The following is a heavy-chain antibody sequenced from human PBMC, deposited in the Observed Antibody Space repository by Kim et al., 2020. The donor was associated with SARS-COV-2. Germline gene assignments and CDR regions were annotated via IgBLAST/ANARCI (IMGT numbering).Heavy chain of an antibody. D-gene: IGHD1-26*01. CDR2: IYSGGST. CDR3: ARDGSIVGATGFDY. V-gene: IGHV3-53*01. J-gene: IGHJ4*02. Sequence: GGSLRLSCAASGFTVSSNYMSWVRQAPGKGLEWVSVIYSGGSTYYADSVKGRFTISRDNSKNTLYLQMNSLRAEDTAVYYCARDGSIVGATGFDYWGQGTLVTVSS. CDR1: GFTVSSNY.